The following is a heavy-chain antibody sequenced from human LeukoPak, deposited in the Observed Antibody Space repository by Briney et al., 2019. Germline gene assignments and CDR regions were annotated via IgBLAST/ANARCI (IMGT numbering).Heavy chain of an antibody. J-gene: IGHJ4*02. CDR3: ARVAEEYCGGDCYAAGIVDY. V-gene: IGHV4-59*01. CDR2: IYYSGST. D-gene: IGHD2-21*02. Sequence: PSETLSLTCTVSGGSISSYYWSWIRQPPGKGLEWIGYIYYSGSTNYNPSLKSRVTISVDTSKNQFSLKLSSVTAADTAVYYCARVAEEYCGGDCYAAGIVDYGGQGTLVTVSS. CDR1: GGSISSYY.